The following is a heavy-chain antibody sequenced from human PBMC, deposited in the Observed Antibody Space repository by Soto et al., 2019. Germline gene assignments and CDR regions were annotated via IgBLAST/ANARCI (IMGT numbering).Heavy chain of an antibody. Sequence: EAQLVESGGGLVQPGGSLRLSCGGSGFTFSRFWMSWARQAPGEGLEWVANIKEDGSETYYVDSVKGRFTISRDNAKNSVFLQMNSLRGEDTAVYYCARGRTWFAPWGQGTLVTVSS. V-gene: IGHV3-7*01. J-gene: IGHJ5*02. CDR3: ARGRTWFAP. CDR2: IKEDGSET. CDR1: GFTFSRFW.